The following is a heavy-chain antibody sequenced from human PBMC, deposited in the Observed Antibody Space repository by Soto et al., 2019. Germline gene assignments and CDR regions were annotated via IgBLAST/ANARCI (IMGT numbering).Heavy chain of an antibody. CDR3: ARDSLSSGYSFDY. D-gene: IGHD3-22*01. V-gene: IGHV3-33*01. J-gene: IGHJ4*02. Sequence: GGSLRLSCAASGFTFSSYGMHWVRQAPGKGLEWVAVIWYDGSNKYYADSVKGRFTISRDNSKNTLYLQMNSLRAEDTAVYYCARDSLSSGYSFDYWGQGTLVTVSS. CDR2: IWYDGSNK. CDR1: GFTFSSYG.